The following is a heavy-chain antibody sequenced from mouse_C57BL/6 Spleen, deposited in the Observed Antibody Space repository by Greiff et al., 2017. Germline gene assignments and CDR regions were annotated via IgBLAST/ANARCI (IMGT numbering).Heavy chain of an antibody. CDR1: GYTFTDYN. V-gene: IGHV1-22*01. Sequence: EVQRVESGPELVKPGASVKMSCKASGYTFTDYNMHWVKQSHGKSLEWIGYINPNNGGTSYNQKFKGKATLTVNKSSSTAYMELRSLTSEDSAVYYCARVPNYYAMDYWGQGTSVTVSS. CDR2: INPNNGGT. J-gene: IGHJ4*01. CDR3: ARVPNYYAMDY.